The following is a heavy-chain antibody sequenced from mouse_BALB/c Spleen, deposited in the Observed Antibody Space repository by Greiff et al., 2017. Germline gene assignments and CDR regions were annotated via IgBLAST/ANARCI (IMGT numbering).Heavy chain of an antibody. Sequence: EVHLVESGGGLVKPGGSLKLSCAASGFAFSSYDMSWVRQTPEKRLEWVAYISSGGGSTYYPDTVKGRFTISRDNAKNTLYLQMSSLKSEDTAMYYCARHDYDKGYAMDYWGQGTSVTVSS. CDR1: GFAFSSYD. CDR3: ARHDYDKGYAMDY. J-gene: IGHJ4*01. V-gene: IGHV5-12-1*01. CDR2: ISSGGGST. D-gene: IGHD2-4*01.